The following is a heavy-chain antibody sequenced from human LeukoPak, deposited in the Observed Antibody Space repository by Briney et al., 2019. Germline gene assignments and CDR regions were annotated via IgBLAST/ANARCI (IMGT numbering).Heavy chain of an antibody. V-gene: IGHV3-21*01. D-gene: IGHD3-10*01. CDR3: ASDNRVYGSGSYAFDI. CDR2: ITTSSSHI. Sequence: GGSLRLSCAASGFTFSSHSMNWVRQAPGKGLEWVSSITTSSSHIYYADSVEGRFTISRDNARNSLYLQMNSLRAEDTAVYYCASDNRVYGSGSYAFDIWGQGTMVTVSS. J-gene: IGHJ3*02. CDR1: GFTFSSHS.